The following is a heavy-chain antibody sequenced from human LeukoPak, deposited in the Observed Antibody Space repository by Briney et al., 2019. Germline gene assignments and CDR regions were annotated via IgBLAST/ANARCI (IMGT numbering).Heavy chain of an antibody. CDR2: IYTGGSS. CDR1: GGSISSYY. Sequence: SETLSLTCTVSGGSISSYYWSWIRQPAGKGLEWIGRIYTGGSSNYNPSLKSRVTMSVDTSKNQFSLKLSSVTAADTAVYYCARDFLGYDFWSGYYTGFENNWFDPWGQGTLVTVSS. V-gene: IGHV4-4*07. CDR3: ARDFLGYDFWSGYYTGFENNWFDP. J-gene: IGHJ5*02. D-gene: IGHD3-3*01.